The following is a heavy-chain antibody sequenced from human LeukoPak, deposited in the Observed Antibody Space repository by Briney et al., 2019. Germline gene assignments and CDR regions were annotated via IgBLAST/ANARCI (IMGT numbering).Heavy chain of an antibody. V-gene: IGHV3-33*08. J-gene: IGHJ1*01. CDR3: ARVGYCSGGSCYDYFQH. Sequence: GGSLRLSCAASGFTFSSYGMHWVRQAPGKGLEWVAVIWYDGSNKYYADSVKGRFTISRDNSKNTLYLQMNSLRAEDTAVYYCARVGYCSGGSCYDYFQHWGQGTLVTVSS. CDR1: GFTFSSYG. D-gene: IGHD2-15*01. CDR2: IWYDGSNK.